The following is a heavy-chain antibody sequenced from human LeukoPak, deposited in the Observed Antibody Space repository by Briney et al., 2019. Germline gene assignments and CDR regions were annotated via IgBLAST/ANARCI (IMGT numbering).Heavy chain of an antibody. D-gene: IGHD6-13*01. Sequence: ASVKVSCKASGGTFSSYAISWVRQAPGQGLEWMGGIIPIFGTANYAQKFQGRVTITADKSTSTACMELSSLRSEDTAVYYCARVGRGIAAAFDYWGQGTPVTVSS. CDR3: ARVGRGIAAAFDY. CDR2: IIPIFGTA. V-gene: IGHV1-69*06. J-gene: IGHJ4*02. CDR1: GGTFSSYA.